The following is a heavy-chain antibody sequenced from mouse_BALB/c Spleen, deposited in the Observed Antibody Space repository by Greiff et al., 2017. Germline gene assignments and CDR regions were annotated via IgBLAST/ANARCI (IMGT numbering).Heavy chain of an antibody. J-gene: IGHJ4*01. CDR1: GFNIKDYY. Sequence: VQLQQSGAELVRSGASVKLSCTASGFNIKDYYMHWVKQRPEQGLEWIGWIDPENGDTEYAPKFQGKATMTADTSSNTAYLQLSSLTSEDTAVYYCNAWVRYAMDYWGQGTSVTVSS. CDR3: NAWVRYAMDY. CDR2: IDPENGDT. V-gene: IGHV14-4*02. D-gene: IGHD2-14*01.